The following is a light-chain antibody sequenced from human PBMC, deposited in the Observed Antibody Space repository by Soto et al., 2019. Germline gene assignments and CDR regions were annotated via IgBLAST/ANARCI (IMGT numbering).Light chain of an antibody. J-gene: IGLJ1*01. V-gene: IGLV2-14*01. Sequence: YELTQPASVSGSPGQSTSISCTATSSDLSLNNCVSWYQQHPGKAPELVVYKVTNRPSGVSKRFSGSRSGNTASLTISGLEAEDEADYYCCSYTSSSNYVFGTGTKVTVL. CDR1: SSDLSLNNC. CDR3: CSYTSSSNYV. CDR2: KVT.